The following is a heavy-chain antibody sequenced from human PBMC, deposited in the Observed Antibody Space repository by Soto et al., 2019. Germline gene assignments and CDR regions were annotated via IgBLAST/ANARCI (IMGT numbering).Heavy chain of an antibody. CDR1: GSTFTRYS. CDR3: ARESEDLTSNFDY. Sequence: PGGSLRLSCSASGSTFTRYSINWVRQAPGKGLEWVSSISSTTNYIYYGDSMKGRFTISRDNAKNSLYLEMNSLRAEDTAVYYCARESEDLTSNFDYWGQGTLVTVSS. J-gene: IGHJ4*02. CDR2: ISSTTNYI. V-gene: IGHV3-21*06.